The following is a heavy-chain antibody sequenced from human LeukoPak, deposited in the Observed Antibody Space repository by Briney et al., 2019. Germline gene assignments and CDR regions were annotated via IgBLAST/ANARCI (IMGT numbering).Heavy chain of an antibody. CDR2: IYTSGST. CDR3: ARDERDYYGSGCRFDP. J-gene: IGHJ5*02. Sequence: SETLSLTCTVSGNSISSGDYYWSWIRQPAGKGLEWIGRIYTSGSTTYNPSLKSRVTISGDTSENQFSLRLSSVTAADTAVYYCARDERDYYGSGCRFDPWGQGTLVTVSS. CDR1: GNSISSGDYY. D-gene: IGHD3-10*01. V-gene: IGHV4-61*02.